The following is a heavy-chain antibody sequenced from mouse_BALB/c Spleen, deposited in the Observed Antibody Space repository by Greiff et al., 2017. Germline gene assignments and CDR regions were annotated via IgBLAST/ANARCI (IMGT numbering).Heavy chain of an antibody. D-gene: IGHD2-4*01. V-gene: IGHV1-14*01. CDR2: INPYNDGT. CDR1: GYTFTSYV. Sequence: LQESGPELVKPGASVKMSCKASGYTFTSYVMHWVKQKPGQGLEWIGYINPYNDGTKYNEKFKGKATLTSDKSSSTAYMELSSLTSEDSAVYYCARAYDYGPFAYWGQGTLVTVSA. J-gene: IGHJ3*01. CDR3: ARAYDYGPFAY.